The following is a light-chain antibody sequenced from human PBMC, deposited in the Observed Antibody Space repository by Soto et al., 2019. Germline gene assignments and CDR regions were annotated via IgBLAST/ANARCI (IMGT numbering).Light chain of an antibody. J-gene: IGLJ2*01. CDR1: SSNIGSNY. CDR3: ASWDDTLTGLL. Sequence: QSVLTQPPSASGTPGQRVNISCSGSSSNIGSNYVYWYQQLPGTAPKLLIYRNDQRPSGVPDRFSGSKSGTSASLAIIGLRSEDEARYHCASWDDTLTGLLFGGGTKLTVL. V-gene: IGLV1-47*01. CDR2: RND.